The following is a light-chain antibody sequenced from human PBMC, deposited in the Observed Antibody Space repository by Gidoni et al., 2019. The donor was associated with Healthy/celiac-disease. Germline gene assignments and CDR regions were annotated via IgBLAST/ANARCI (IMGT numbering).Light chain of an antibody. CDR3: QQYNSYPYT. CDR1: QSISSW. Sequence: DIQMTQAPSTLSASVGDRVTITCRASQSISSWLAWYQQKPGKAPKLLIYKASSLESGVPSRFSGSGSGTEFTLTISSLQPDDFATYYCQQYNSYPYTFGQGTKLEIK. CDR2: KAS. V-gene: IGKV1-5*03. J-gene: IGKJ2*01.